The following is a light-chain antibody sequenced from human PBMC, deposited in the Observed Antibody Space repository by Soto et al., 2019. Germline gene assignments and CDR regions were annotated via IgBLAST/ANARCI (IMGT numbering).Light chain of an antibody. V-gene: IGKV3-15*01. CDR2: GAS. J-gene: IGKJ5*01. CDR1: QSISDT. CDR3: QQRHMWPIT. Sequence: EIVMTQSPATLSVSPGGRATLSCRASQSISDTLAWYQQKPGQAPRLLIYGASTRATGIPARFSGSGSGTDFTLTISSLEPEDSAVYYCQQRHMWPITFGQGTRLEIK.